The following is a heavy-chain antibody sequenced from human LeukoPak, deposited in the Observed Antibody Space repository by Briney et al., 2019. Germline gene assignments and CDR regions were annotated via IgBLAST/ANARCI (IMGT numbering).Heavy chain of an antibody. J-gene: IGHJ4*02. D-gene: IGHD2-2*01. CDR2: ISGSGGST. CDR3: VKDGSKGGVVPAAMDY. Sequence: PGGSLRLSCAASGFTFSSYAMSWVRQAPGKGLEWVSAISGSGGSTYYADSVKGRFTISRDNSKNTLYLQMNSLRAEDTAVYYCVKDGSKGGVVPAAMDYWGQGTLVTVSS. V-gene: IGHV3-23*01. CDR1: GFTFSSYA.